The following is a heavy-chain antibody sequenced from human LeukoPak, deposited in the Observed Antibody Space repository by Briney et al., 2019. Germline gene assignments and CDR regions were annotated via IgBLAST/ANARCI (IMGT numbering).Heavy chain of an antibody. CDR1: GFTFSTYN. CDR3: AELGITMIGGV. J-gene: IGHJ6*04. CDR2: ITSSSSYT. D-gene: IGHD3-10*02. Sequence: PGGSLRLSCAASGFTFSTYNMNWVRQAPGKGLEWVSSITSSSSYTFYADSVKGRFTISRDNAKNSLYLQMNSLRAEDTAVYYCAELGITMIGGVWGKGTTVTISS. V-gene: IGHV3-21*01.